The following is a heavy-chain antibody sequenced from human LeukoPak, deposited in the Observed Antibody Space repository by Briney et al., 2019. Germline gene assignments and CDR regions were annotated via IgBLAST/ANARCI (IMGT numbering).Heavy chain of an antibody. CDR2: IYSGGST. CDR1: GFTASSNY. Sequence: GGSLRLSCAASGFTASSNYMSWVRQAPGKGLEWVSVIYSGGSTYYADSVKGRFTISRDNSKNTLYLQMNSLRAEDTAVYYCARGPPYYGSGSYYTLWGQGTLVTVSS. D-gene: IGHD3-10*01. J-gene: IGHJ4*02. CDR3: ARGPPYYGSGSYYTL. V-gene: IGHV3-66*01.